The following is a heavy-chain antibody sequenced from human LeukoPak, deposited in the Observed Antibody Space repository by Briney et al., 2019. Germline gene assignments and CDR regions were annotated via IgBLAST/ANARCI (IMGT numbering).Heavy chain of an antibody. CDR1: GGSISSYY. V-gene: IGHV4-59*01. CDR3: ARKGYSYGSGAFDI. CDR2: IYYSGST. J-gene: IGHJ3*02. Sequence: SETLSLTCTVSGGSISSYYWSWIRQPPGKGLEWIGYIYYSGSTNDNPSLKSRVTISVGTSKNQFSLKLSSVTAADTAVYYCARKGYSYGSGAFDIWGQGTMVTVSS. D-gene: IGHD5-18*01.